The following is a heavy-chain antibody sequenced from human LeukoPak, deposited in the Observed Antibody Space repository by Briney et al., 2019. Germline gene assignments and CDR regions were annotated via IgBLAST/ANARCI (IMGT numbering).Heavy chain of an antibody. J-gene: IGHJ6*04. Sequence: PSQTLSLTCTVSGGSISSGGSYWSWIRQHPGKGLEWIGYISYSGSTYYNPSLKSRVTISVDTSKNQFSLKLSSVTAADTAVYYCARVSCSSTSCKRYYYYGMDVWGEGTTVTVSS. V-gene: IGHV4-31*03. CDR3: ARVSCSSTSCKRYYYYGMDV. D-gene: IGHD2-2*01. CDR2: ISYSGST. CDR1: GGSISSGGSY.